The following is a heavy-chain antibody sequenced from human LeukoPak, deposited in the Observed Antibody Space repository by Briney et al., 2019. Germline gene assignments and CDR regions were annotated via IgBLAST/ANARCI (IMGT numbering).Heavy chain of an antibody. D-gene: IGHD3-10*02. CDR1: GFTFSSYE. CDR3: AELGITMIGGV. V-gene: IGHV3-48*03. Sequence: PGGSLRLSCAASGFTFSSYEMNWVRQAPGKGLEWGSYISSSGRTIYYADSVQGLFTISKDNAKNSLYLQMNSLRAEDTAVYYCAELGITMIGGVWGKGTTVTISS. CDR2: ISSSGRTI. J-gene: IGHJ6*04.